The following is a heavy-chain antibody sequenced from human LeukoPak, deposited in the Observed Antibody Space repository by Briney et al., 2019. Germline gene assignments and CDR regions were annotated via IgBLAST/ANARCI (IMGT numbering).Heavy chain of an antibody. CDR1: GGPFSGYY. CDR3: ASLIAAACTGGDY. V-gene: IGHV4-34*01. Sequence: SEPLSLTCAVYGGPFSGYYWRWIRQTPRKGLEWIGEINHSGSTNYNPSLKSQVTISVDTSNNQFSLKLSSVTAADTAVYYCASLIAAACTGGDYWGQGTLVTVSS. J-gene: IGHJ4*02. D-gene: IGHD6-13*01. CDR2: INHSGST.